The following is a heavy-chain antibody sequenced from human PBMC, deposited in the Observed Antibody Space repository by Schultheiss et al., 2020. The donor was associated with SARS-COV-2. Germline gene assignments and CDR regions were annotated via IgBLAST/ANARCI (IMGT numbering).Heavy chain of an antibody. D-gene: IGHD6-19*01. CDR3: ARGYPGWPFYY. J-gene: IGHJ4*02. CDR1: GASVSSGSFN. Sequence: SETLSLTCTVSGASVSSGSFNWGWIRQTPGKGLEWIGYIYHSGSTYYNPSLKSRVTISVDRSKNQFSLKLSSVTAADTAVYYCARGYPGWPFYYWGQGTLVTVSS. V-gene: IGHV4-30-2*01. CDR2: IYHSGST.